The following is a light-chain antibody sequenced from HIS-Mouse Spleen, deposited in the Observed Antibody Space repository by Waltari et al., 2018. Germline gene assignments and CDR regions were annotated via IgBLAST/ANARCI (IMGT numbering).Light chain of an antibody. CDR1: SSNIGSNY. CDR2: RNN. J-gene: IGLJ3*02. CDR3: AAWDDSLSGRV. V-gene: IGLV1-47*01. Sequence: QSVLTQPPSASGTPGQRVTISCSGSSSNIGSNYVYWYQQLPGTAPKLPIYRNNQRPYGVPGRFTGSESGTSASLAISGLRSEDEADYYCAAWDDSLSGRVFGGGTKLTVL.